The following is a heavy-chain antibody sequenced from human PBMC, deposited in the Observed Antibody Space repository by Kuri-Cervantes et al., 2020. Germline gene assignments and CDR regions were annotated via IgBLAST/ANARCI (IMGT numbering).Heavy chain of an antibody. CDR1: GGSISSGSYY. CDR2: IYTSGST. V-gene: IGHV4-61*02. J-gene: IGHJ3*02. CDR3: ARSGLTYYGSGNDAFDI. D-gene: IGHD3-10*01. Sequence: SETLSLTCTVSGGSISSGSYYWSWIRQPAGKGLERIGRIYTSGSTNYNPSLKSRVTISVDTSKNQFSLKLSSVTAADTAVYYCARSGLTYYGSGNDAFDIWGQGTMVTVSS.